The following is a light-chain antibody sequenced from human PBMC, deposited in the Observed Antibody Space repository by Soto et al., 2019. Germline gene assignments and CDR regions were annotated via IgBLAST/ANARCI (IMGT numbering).Light chain of an antibody. CDR2: GAS. Sequence: EIVMTQSPATLSVSPGERATLSCRASQSVSSNLAGYQQKPGQAHRLLIYGASIRATGIPARFSGSGSGTEFTLTISSLQSEDCAVYYCQQYNNWPRTFGQGTKVEIK. CDR1: QSVSSN. CDR3: QQYNNWPRT. J-gene: IGKJ1*01. V-gene: IGKV3-15*01.